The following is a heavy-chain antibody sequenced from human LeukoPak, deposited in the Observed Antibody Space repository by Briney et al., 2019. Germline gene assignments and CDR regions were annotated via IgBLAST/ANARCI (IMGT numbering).Heavy chain of an antibody. Sequence: GGSLRLSCAASGFTFSSYSMNWVRQAPGKGLESVSSISSGSSFIYYADSVKGRFTISRDNAKISLFLQMNSLRAEDTAMYYCARDSRQLVGGGDFDYWGQGTLVTVSS. CDR1: GFTFSSYS. CDR2: ISSGSSFI. CDR3: ARDSRQLVGGGDFDY. J-gene: IGHJ4*02. V-gene: IGHV3-21*01. D-gene: IGHD6-6*01.